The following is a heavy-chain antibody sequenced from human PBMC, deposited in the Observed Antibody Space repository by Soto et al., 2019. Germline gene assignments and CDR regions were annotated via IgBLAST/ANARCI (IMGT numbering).Heavy chain of an antibody. V-gene: IGHV3-30-3*01. Sequence: GESLKISCAASGFTFSSYAMHWVRQAPGKGLEWVAVISYDGSNKYYADSVKGRFTISRDNSKNTLYLQMNSLRAEDTAVYYCARVNSSGYYFDYWGQGTLVTVSS. CDR1: GFTFSSYA. CDR3: ARVNSSGYYFDY. CDR2: ISYDGSNK. J-gene: IGHJ4*02. D-gene: IGHD3-22*01.